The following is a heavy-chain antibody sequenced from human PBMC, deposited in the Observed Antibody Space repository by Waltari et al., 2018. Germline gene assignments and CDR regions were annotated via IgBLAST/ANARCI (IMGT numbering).Heavy chain of an antibody. J-gene: IGHJ3*02. Sequence: QVQLVQSGAEVKKPGASVKVSCKVSGYTLTELSMHWVRQAPGKGLELMGGFDPEDGETSYGQKFQGRVTMTEDTSTDTAYMELSSLRSEDTAVYYWATGEAAAAWAFDIWGQGTMVTVSS. D-gene: IGHD6-13*01. V-gene: IGHV1-24*01. CDR3: ATGEAAAAWAFDI. CDR1: GYTLTELS. CDR2: FDPEDGET.